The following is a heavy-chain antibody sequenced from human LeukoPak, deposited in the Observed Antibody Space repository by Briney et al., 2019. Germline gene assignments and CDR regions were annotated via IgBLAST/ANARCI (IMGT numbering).Heavy chain of an antibody. CDR1: GGSISSYY. CDR2: IYYSGST. CDR3: ARLYSSSLGRVFDY. V-gene: IGHV4-59*01. J-gene: IGHJ4*02. Sequence: KPSETLSLTCTVSGGSISSYYWSWIRQPPGKGLEWIGYIYYSGSTNYNPSLKSRVTISVDTSKNQFSLKLSSVTAADTAVYYCARLYSSSLGRVFDYWGQGTLVTVS. D-gene: IGHD6-13*01.